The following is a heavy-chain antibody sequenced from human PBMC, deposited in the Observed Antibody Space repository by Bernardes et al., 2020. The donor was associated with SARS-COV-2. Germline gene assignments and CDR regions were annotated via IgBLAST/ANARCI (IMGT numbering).Heavy chain of an antibody. V-gene: IGHV3-9*01. Sequence: GGSLRLSCAASGFTFDDYAMHWVRQAPGKGLEWVSGISWNSGSIGYADSVKGRFTISRDNVKNSLYLQMNSLRAEDTALYYCAKDIAEQQLATFDYWGQGTLVTVSS. CDR3: AKDIAEQQLATFDY. CDR2: ISWNSGSI. CDR1: GFTFDDYA. D-gene: IGHD6-13*01. J-gene: IGHJ4*02.